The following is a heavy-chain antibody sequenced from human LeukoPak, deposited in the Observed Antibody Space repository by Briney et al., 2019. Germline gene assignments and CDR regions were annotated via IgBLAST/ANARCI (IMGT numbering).Heavy chain of an antibody. CDR3: ARSYYDILTGYRKYYFDY. V-gene: IGHV4-39*01. J-gene: IGHJ4*02. CDR2: IYYSGST. Sequence: SETLSLTCTVSGGSISSSSYYWGWIRQPPGKGLEWIGSIYYSGSTYYNPSLKSRVTISVDTSKNQFSLKLSSVTAADTAVYYCARSYYDILTGYRKYYFDYWGQGTLVTVSS. CDR1: GGSISSSSYY. D-gene: IGHD3-9*01.